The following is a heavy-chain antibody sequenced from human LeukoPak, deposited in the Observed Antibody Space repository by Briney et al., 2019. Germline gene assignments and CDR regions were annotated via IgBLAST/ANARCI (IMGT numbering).Heavy chain of an antibody. CDR2: IIPIFGTA. D-gene: IGHD3-22*01. CDR1: GGTFSSYA. CDR3: ARDTHTYYYDSSGYYY. Sequence: SVKVSCKASGGTFSSYAISWVRQAPGQGLEWMGGIIPIFGTANYAQKFQGRVTITADESTSTAYMELSGLRSEDTAVYYCARDTHTYYYDSSGYYYWGQGTLVTVSS. V-gene: IGHV1-69*13. J-gene: IGHJ4*02.